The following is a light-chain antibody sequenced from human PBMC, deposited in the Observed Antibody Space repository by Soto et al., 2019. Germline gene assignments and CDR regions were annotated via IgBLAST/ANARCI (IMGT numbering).Light chain of an antibody. Sequence: EIVLTQSPGTLSLSPGERATLSCRASQSVGSSYLACYQQKPGQAPRLLIYGASSRATGIPDRFSGSGSGTDFTLTISRLEPEDFALYYCQQYVSSPRTFGQGTKVEIK. J-gene: IGKJ1*01. CDR1: QSVGSSY. CDR2: GAS. CDR3: QQYVSSPRT. V-gene: IGKV3-20*01.